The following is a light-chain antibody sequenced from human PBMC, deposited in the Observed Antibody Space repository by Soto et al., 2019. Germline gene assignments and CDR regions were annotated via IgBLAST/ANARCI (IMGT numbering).Light chain of an antibody. CDR2: YAS. Sequence: EIVLTQSPATLSLSPGEIATLSCRASQSVSSYLAWYQQKPGQAPRLLISYASNRATGIPARFSGSGSGADFTLTVSTLQPEDVAVYYCQQRRDWPLTFGGGTKVEI. CDR1: QSVSSY. J-gene: IGKJ4*01. CDR3: QQRRDWPLT. V-gene: IGKV3-11*01.